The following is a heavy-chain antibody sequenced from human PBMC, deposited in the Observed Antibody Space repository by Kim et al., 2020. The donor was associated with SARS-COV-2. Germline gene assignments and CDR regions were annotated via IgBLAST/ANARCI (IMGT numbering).Heavy chain of an antibody. Sequence: GGSLRLSCAASGFTFSSYAMHWVRQAPGKGLEWVAVISYDGSNKYYADSVKGRFTISRDNSKNTLYLQMNSLRAEDTAVYYCARDRLTMIVVAAGYWGQGTLVTVSS. D-gene: IGHD3-22*01. CDR3: ARDRLTMIVVAAGY. V-gene: IGHV3-30-3*01. CDR2: ISYDGSNK. CDR1: GFTFSSYA. J-gene: IGHJ4*02.